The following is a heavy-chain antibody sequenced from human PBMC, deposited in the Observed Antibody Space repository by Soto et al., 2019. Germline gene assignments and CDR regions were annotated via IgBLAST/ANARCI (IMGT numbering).Heavy chain of an antibody. D-gene: IGHD2-15*01. Sequence: PGGSLRLSCAASGFIFSSFAMSWVRQAPGKGLEWVSTISGSDGSTYYADSVQGRFTISRDNSKNTLSLQMNSLRAEDTAVYYCEKDRFCSGGSCSTDYWGQGTQVTVSS. J-gene: IGHJ4*02. CDR1: GFIFSSFA. CDR2: ISGSDGST. V-gene: IGHV3-23*01. CDR3: EKDRFCSGGSCSTDY.